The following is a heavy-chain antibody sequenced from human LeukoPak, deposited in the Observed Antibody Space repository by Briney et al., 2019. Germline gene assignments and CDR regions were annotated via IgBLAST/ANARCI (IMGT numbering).Heavy chain of an antibody. CDR2: ISAYNGNT. V-gene: IGHV1-18*01. J-gene: IGHJ4*02. D-gene: IGHD2-15*01. CDR3: ARVRLPPCFCFDY. CDR1: GYTFTTYA. Sequence: GASVKVSCKASGYTFTTYAINWVRQAPGQGLEWMGWISAYNGNTNYAQKLQGRVTMTTDTSTSTAYMELRSLRSDDTAVYYCARVRLPPCFCFDYWGQGTLVTVSS.